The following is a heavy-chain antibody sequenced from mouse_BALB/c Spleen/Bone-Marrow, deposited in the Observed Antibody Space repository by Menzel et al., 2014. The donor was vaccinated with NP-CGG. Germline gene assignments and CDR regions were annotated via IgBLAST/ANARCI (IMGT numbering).Heavy chain of an antibody. Sequence: VQLQQSGPSLVQPSQSLSITCTVSGFSLISYGVHWVRQSPGKGLEWLGVIWRGGSTDYNAAFMSRLSIIKDNSKSQVFFKMNSLQADDTAIYYCAIDGYYAMDYWGQGTSVTVSS. CDR1: GFSLISYG. V-gene: IGHV2-5-1*01. CDR3: AIDGYYAMDY. J-gene: IGHJ4*01. CDR2: IWRGGST. D-gene: IGHD2-3*01.